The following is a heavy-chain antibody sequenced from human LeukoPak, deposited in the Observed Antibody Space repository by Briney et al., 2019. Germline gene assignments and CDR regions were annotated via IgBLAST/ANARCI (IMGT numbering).Heavy chain of an antibody. V-gene: IGHV3-21*01. D-gene: IGHD3-16*02. CDR2: ISGSSSYM. J-gene: IGHJ4*02. CDR3: ARDRNYDYIWGSYRPDYFDY. Sequence: PGGSLRLSCAASGFTFSSYTMNWVRQGPGMGLEWVSSISGSSSYMYYADSVKGRFTISRDNAKNSLYLQMNSLRAEDTAVYYCARDRNYDYIWGSYRPDYFDYWGQGTLVAVSS. CDR1: GFTFSSYT.